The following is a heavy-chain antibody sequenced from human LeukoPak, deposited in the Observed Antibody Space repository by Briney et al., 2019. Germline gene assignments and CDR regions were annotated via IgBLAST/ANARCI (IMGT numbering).Heavy chain of an antibody. D-gene: IGHD3-3*01. CDR2: ISSSGSTI. CDR3: ARVRTIFGVVIPEFDY. Sequence: GGSPRLSCAASGFTFSDYYMSWIRQAPGKGLEWVSYISSSGSTIYYADSVKGRFTISRDNAKNSLYLQMNSLRAEDTAVYYCARVRTIFGVVIPEFDYWGQGTLVTVSS. V-gene: IGHV3-11*04. CDR1: GFTFSDYY. J-gene: IGHJ4*02.